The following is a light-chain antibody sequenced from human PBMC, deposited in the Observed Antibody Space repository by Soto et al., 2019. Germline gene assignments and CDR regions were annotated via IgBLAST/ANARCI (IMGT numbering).Light chain of an antibody. CDR1: QDIGTW. V-gene: IGKV1-5*03. Sequence: IPITQSPSILSASVIYRVSITFRASQDIGTWLAWYQQKPGKAPKLLIYKASTLKSGVPSRFSGSGSGTEFTLTISSLQPDDFATYYCQHYNSYSEAFGQGTKVDIK. CDR2: KAS. J-gene: IGKJ1*01. CDR3: QHYNSYSEA.